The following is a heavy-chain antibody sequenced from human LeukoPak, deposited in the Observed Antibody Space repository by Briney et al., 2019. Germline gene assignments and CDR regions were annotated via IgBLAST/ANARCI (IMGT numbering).Heavy chain of an antibody. J-gene: IGHJ4*02. CDR3: ARDHPLVVTATTYFDY. D-gene: IGHD2-21*02. Sequence: GASVKVSCKASGYTFTSYYMHWVRQAPGQGLEWMGIINPSGGSTSYAQKFQGRVTMTRDTSTSTVYMELSSLRSEDTAVYYCARDHPLVVTATTYFDYWGQGILVTVSS. CDR1: GYTFTSYY. V-gene: IGHV1-46*01. CDR2: INPSGGST.